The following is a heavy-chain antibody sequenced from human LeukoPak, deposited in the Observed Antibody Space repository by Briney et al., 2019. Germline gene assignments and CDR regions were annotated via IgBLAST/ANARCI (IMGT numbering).Heavy chain of an antibody. V-gene: IGHV4-59*01. CDR3: ARVIAVAGGVPPRYFDY. D-gene: IGHD6-19*01. CDR1: GGSISGYY. CDR2: IYYSGST. Sequence: SETLSLTCTVSGGSISGYYWSWIRQPPGKGLEWIGYIYYSGSTNYNPSLKSRVTISVDTSKNQFSLKLSSVTAADTAMYYCARVIAVAGGVPPRYFDYWGQGTLVTVSS. J-gene: IGHJ4*02.